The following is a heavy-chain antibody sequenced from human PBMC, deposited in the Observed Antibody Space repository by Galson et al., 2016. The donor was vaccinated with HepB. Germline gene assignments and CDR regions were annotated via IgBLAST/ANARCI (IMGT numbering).Heavy chain of an antibody. J-gene: IGHJ4*02. V-gene: IGHV4-39*07. D-gene: IGHD3-16*01. CDR1: GDSISNVGRH. Sequence: SETLSLTCSVSGDSISNVGRHWGWFRQSPGMGLEYIGSIHSSGTSYYSPSLTSRVTVSADTSRNQFSLKVNSVTAADTAVYYCARSPRGRRDYFDYWGQGTLVTVSS. CDR3: ARSPRGRRDYFDY. CDR2: IHSSGTS.